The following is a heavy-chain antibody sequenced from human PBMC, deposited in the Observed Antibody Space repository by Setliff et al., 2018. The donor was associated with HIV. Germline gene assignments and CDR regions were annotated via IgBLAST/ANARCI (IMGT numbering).Heavy chain of an antibody. V-gene: IGHV3-49*03. CDR1: GFRFGDYA. D-gene: IGHD3-10*01. Sequence: LRLSFTASGFRFGDYAMSWFRQAPGKGPEWVGFIRSKAYGGTKEYAVSVKGRFTISRDDSKSIAYLQMNSLKTEDTAVYYCTTSYGSGTYYRMGAFDIWGQGTMVTVSS. J-gene: IGHJ3*02. CDR2: IRSKAYGGTK. CDR3: TTSYGSGTYYRMGAFDI.